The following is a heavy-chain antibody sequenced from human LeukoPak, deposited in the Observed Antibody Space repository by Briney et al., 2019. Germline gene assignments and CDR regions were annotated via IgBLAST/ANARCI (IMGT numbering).Heavy chain of an antibody. J-gene: IGHJ1*01. CDR2: ISAYNGNT. CDR3: ASVVTPSSHFQH. D-gene: IGHD4-23*01. V-gene: IGHV1-18*01. CDR1: GYTFTSYG. Sequence: ASVKVSCKASGYTFTSYGISWVRQAPGQGLEWMGWISAYNGNTNYAQELQGRVTMTTDTSTSTAYMELRSLRSDDTAVYYCASVVTPSSHFQHWGQGTLVTVSS.